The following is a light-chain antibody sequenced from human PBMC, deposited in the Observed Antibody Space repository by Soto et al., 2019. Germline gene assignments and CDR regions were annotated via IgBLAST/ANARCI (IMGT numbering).Light chain of an antibody. CDR3: QQYDSYSWT. J-gene: IGKJ1*01. V-gene: IGKV1-39*01. Sequence: DIQMTQSPSSLSASVGDRVTITCRASQSISSYLNWYQQKPGKAPKLLIYAASSLQSGVPSRFSGSGSGTEFTLTISSLQTDDFASYYCQQYDSYSWTFGQGTKGDIK. CDR1: QSISSY. CDR2: AAS.